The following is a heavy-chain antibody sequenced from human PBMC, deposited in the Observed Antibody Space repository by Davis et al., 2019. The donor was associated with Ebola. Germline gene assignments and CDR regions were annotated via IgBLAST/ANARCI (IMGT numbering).Heavy chain of an antibody. CDR3: ARQESLYGWSDY. D-gene: IGHD2-8*01. CDR1: GYSFTNYW. J-gene: IGHJ4*02. CDR2: IYPGDSET. V-gene: IGHV5-51*01. Sequence: GESLKISCKGSGYSFTNYWIGWVRQMPGKGLEWMGIIYPGDSETRYSPSFQGQVTISVDRSINTAYLQWRSLRASDTAIYYCARQESLYGWSDYWGQGTLVTVSS.